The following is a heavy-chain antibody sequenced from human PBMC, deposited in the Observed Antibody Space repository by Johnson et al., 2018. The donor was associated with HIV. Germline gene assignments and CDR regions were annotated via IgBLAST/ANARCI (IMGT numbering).Heavy chain of an antibody. Sequence: MQLVESGGGLVQPGGSLRLSCAASGFTFSSYGMHWVRQAPGKGLEWVTFIWYDGSRKYYPDSVKGRFTISRVNSKNMLYLQMNSLRVEDTAVYYCARYEGNYVAFDIWGQGTMVTVSS. CDR2: IWYDGSRK. V-gene: IGHV3-33*08. CDR1: GFTFSSYG. D-gene: IGHD1-7*01. J-gene: IGHJ3*02. CDR3: ARYEGNYVAFDI.